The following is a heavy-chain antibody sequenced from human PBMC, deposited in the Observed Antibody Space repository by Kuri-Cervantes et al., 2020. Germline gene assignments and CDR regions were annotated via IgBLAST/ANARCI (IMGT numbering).Heavy chain of an antibody. D-gene: IGHD6-13*01. CDR2: ISAYNGNT. J-gene: IGHJ4*02. CDR3: ARGVGYSSSWSDY. Sequence: ASVKVSCKASGYTFTSYGISWVRQAPGQGLEWMGWISAYNGNTNYAQKFQGRVSITRDTSASTAYMELSGLRSEDTAVYYCARGVGYSSSWSDYWGQGTLVTVSS. CDR1: GYTFTSYG. V-gene: IGHV1-18*01.